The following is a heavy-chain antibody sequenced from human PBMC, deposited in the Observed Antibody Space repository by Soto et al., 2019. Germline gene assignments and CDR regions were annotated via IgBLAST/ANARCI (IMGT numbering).Heavy chain of an antibody. Sequence: PGESLKISCKGSGYSFTSYWISWVRQMPGKGLEWMGRIDPSDSYTDHSPSFQGHVTISADKSISTAYLQWSSLKASDTAMYYCARQPKVYSSSWYRGGPWGQGTLVTVSS. J-gene: IGHJ5*02. CDR2: IDPSDSYT. V-gene: IGHV5-10-1*01. D-gene: IGHD6-13*01. CDR3: ARQPKVYSSSWYRGGP. CDR1: GYSFTSYW.